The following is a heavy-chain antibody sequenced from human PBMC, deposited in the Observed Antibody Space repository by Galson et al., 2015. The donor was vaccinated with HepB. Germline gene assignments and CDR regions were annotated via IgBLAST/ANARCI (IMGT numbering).Heavy chain of an antibody. D-gene: IGHD6-13*01. J-gene: IGHJ6*03. V-gene: IGHV3-33*01. CDR3: ARSGGQQPTPLDYMDV. CDR2: IWYDGSNK. CDR1: GFTFSSYG. Sequence: SLRLSCAASGFTFSSYGMHWVHQAPGKGLEWVAVIWYDGSNKYYADSVKGRFTISRDNSENTLYLQMNSLRAEDTAVYYCARSGGQQPTPLDYMDVWGKGTTVTVSS.